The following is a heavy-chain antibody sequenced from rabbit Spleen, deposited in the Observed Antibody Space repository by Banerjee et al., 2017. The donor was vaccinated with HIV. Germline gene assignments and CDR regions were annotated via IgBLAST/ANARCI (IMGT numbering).Heavy chain of an antibody. CDR2: IDTGSSGFS. V-gene: IGHV1S45*01. CDR3: ARRNIGNYGNYAGAFNL. J-gene: IGHJ4*01. D-gene: IGHD4-2*01. Sequence: QEQLVESGGGLVPPEGSLTLTCTASGVSFSSSYYMCWVRQAPGKGLEWIACIDTGSSGFSYFASWAKGRLTISKTSSTTVTLQLTSLTAADTATYFCARRNIGNYGNYAGAFNLWGQGTLVTVS. CDR1: GVSFSSSYY.